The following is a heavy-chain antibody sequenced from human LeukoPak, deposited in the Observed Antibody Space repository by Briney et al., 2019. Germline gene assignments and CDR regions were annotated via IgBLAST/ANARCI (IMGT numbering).Heavy chain of an antibody. CDR2: IYYSGST. CDR1: GGSISSYY. D-gene: IGHD6-19*01. Sequence: SETLSLTCTVSGGSISSYYWSWIRQPPGKGLEWIGYIYYSGSTNCNPSLKSRVTISVDTSKNQFSLKLNSVTAADTAVFYCARSGSGWFYFDYWGQGTLVTVSS. J-gene: IGHJ4*02. V-gene: IGHV4-59*01. CDR3: ARSGSGWFYFDY.